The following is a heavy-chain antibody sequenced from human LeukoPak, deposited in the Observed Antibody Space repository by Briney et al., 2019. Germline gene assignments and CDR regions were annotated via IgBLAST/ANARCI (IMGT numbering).Heavy chain of an antibody. CDR3: ASGGMVRGLGYYMDV. D-gene: IGHD3-10*01. Sequence: SVKVSCKASGGTFISYAISWVRQAPGQGLEWMGGIIPIFGTANYAQKFQGRVTITTDESTSTAYMELSSLRSEDTAVYYCASGGMVRGLGYYMDVWGKGTTVTVSS. CDR2: IIPIFGTA. V-gene: IGHV1-69*05. CDR1: GGTFISYA. J-gene: IGHJ6*03.